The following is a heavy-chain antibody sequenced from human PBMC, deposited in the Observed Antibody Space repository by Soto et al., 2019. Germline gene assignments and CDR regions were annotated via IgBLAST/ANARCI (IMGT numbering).Heavy chain of an antibody. CDR2: IYPGDSDA. Sequence: GESLKISCKGSGYSFTSYWIGWVRQMPGKGLEWMGIIYPGDSDARYSPSFQGQVTSSAAKSISTAYLQWSSLKASDTAMYYCARGPGLYFWSSYSPTGSGYFDYWGQGTLVTVSS. V-gene: IGHV5-51*01. CDR1: GYSFTSYW. D-gene: IGHD3-3*01. CDR3: ARGPGLYFWSSYSPTGSGYFDY. J-gene: IGHJ4*02.